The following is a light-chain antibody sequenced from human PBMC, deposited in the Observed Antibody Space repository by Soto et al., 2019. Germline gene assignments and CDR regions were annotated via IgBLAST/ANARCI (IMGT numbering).Light chain of an antibody. Sequence: EVVLTQSPVTLSLSPGERVTLSCRASHSVSRYFAWYQQKPDQAPRLLIYDASTRATGVPARFSGSGSGADVNLSISHLEAGDFAVYYCQGHGSWPVRFGHGTKVDI. CDR2: DAS. V-gene: IGKV3-11*01. J-gene: IGKJ1*01. CDR1: HSVSRY. CDR3: QGHGSWPVR.